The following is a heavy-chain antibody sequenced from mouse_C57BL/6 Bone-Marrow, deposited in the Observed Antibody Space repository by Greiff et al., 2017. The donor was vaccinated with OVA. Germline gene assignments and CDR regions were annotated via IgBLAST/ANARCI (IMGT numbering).Heavy chain of an antibody. D-gene: IGHD1-1*01. CDR3: AHYGSRLYLHY. CDR2: IAPSDSYI. V-gene: IGHV1-59*01. CDR1: GYTFTNYW. J-gene: IGHJ2*02. Sequence: QVQLKQPGAELVRPGTSVKLSCKASGYTFTNYWMHWVKQRPGQGLEWIGVIAPSDSYINYNQKFKGRATLTVDTSSSTAYMHLSSLTSEDSAVYYCAHYGSRLYLHYWGQGTSLTVS.